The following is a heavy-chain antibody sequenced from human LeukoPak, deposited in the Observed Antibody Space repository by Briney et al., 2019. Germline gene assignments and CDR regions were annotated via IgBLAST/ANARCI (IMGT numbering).Heavy chain of an antibody. CDR3: ARDTGIVVVIPNDAFDI. V-gene: IGHV1-2*02. D-gene: IGHD3-22*01. J-gene: IGHJ3*02. CDR2: INPNSGGT. CDR1: GYTFTGYY. Sequence: ASVKVSCKASGYTFTGYYMHWVGQAPGQGLEWMGWINPNSGGTNYAQKFQGRVTMTRDTSISTAYMELSRLRSDDTAVYYCARDTGIVVVIPNDAFDIWGQGTMVTVSS.